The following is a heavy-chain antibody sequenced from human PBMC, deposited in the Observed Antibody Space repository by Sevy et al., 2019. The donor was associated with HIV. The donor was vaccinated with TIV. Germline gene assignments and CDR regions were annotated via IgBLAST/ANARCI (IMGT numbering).Heavy chain of an antibody. CDR3: ARMDIVVVVAAARKYYYYGMDV. V-gene: IGHV1-18*01. D-gene: IGHD2-15*01. J-gene: IGHJ6*02. Sequence: ASVKVSCKASGYTFTSYGISWVRQAPGQGLEWMGWISAYNGNTNYAQKLQGRVTMTTDTSTSTAYMELRSLGSDDTAVYYCARMDIVVVVAAARKYYYYGMDVWGQGTTVTVSS. CDR2: ISAYNGNT. CDR1: GYTFTSYG.